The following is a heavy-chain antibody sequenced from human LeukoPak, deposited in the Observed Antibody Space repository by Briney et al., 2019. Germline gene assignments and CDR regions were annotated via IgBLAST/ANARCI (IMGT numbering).Heavy chain of an antibody. J-gene: IGHJ4*02. Sequence: GGSLRLSCVVSGFTFRTYAVRWVRQAPGKGVEGVSAIIGSGGSTYSADSVRGRFTISRDNSKNTLYLQMNRLRAEDTAVYYCAKGSAVADIYFDYWGQGVLVTVSS. D-gene: IGHD6-19*01. CDR2: IIGSGGST. CDR1: GFTFRTYA. CDR3: AKGSAVADIYFDY. V-gene: IGHV3-23*01.